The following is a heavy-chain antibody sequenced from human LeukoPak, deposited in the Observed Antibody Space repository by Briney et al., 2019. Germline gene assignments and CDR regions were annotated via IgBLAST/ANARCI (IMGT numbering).Heavy chain of an antibody. CDR2: IIPIFGTA. Sequence: ASVKVSCKASGGTFIIYAISWVRQAPGQGLEWMGGIIPIFGTANYAQKFQGRVTITADESTSTAYMELSSLRSEDTAVYYCAIPGYDFWSGYYTHFDYWGQGTLVTVSS. J-gene: IGHJ4*02. CDR3: AIPGYDFWSGYYTHFDY. D-gene: IGHD3-3*01. CDR1: GGTFIIYA. V-gene: IGHV1-69*13.